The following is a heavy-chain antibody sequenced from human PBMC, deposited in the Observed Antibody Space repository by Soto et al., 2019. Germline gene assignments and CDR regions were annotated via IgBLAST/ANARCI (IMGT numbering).Heavy chain of an antibody. J-gene: IGHJ2*01. CDR3: ARDPHKGRSLNWYFDL. V-gene: IGHV3-30-3*01. CDR1: GFTFNTYP. Sequence: QVQLVESGGGVVQPGRSLRLSCAASGFTFNTYPMHWVRQAPGKGLECVAAISYDESNKDYADSVKGRFTISRDNSKNTLHLQMNSLRVEDTAVYYCARDPHKGRSLNWYFDLWGRGTLVTVSS. CDR2: ISYDESNK.